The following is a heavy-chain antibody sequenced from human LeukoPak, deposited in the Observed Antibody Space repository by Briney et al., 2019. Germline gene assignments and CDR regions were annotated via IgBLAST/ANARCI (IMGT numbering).Heavy chain of an antibody. CDR2: IYSGGST. CDR3: ARDRGYPYYFDY. CDR1: GLTVSSNY. V-gene: IGHV3-66*01. D-gene: IGHD3-16*01. Sequence: GGSLRLSCAASGLTVSSNYMSWVRQAPGKGLEWVSVIYSGGSTYYADSVKGRFTISRDNSKNTLCLQMNSLRAEDTAVYYCARDRGYPYYFDYWGQGTLVTVSS. J-gene: IGHJ4*02.